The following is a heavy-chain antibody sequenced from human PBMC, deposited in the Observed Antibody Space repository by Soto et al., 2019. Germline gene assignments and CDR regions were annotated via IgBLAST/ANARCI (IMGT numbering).Heavy chain of an antibody. V-gene: IGHV3-23*01. J-gene: IGHJ4*02. D-gene: IGHD4-17*01. Sequence: GGSLRLSCAASGFTFDEFGMSWVRQVPGKGLEWVSAISGNGSCIHYADSVKGRFTISRDNSKNTLYLQMNSLRAEDTAVYYCAKDTGDYGDYFDYWGQGTLVTVSS. CDR3: AKDTGDYGDYFDY. CDR1: GFTFDEFG. CDR2: ISGNGSCI.